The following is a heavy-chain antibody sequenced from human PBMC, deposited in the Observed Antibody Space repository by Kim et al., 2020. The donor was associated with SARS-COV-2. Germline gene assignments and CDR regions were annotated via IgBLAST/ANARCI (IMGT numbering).Heavy chain of an antibody. Sequence: NPNSGGTNYARKFQGRVTMTRDTSISTAYMELSRLRSDDTAVYYCERGYDYWGQGTLVTVSS. V-gene: IGHV1-2*02. CDR2: NPNSGGT. CDR3: ERGYDY. D-gene: IGHD5-18*01. J-gene: IGHJ4*02.